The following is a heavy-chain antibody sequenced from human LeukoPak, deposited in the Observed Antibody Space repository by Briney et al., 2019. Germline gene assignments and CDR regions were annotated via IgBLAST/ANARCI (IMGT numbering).Heavy chain of an antibody. V-gene: IGHV3-7*01. CDR2: IKQDGSEK. CDR1: GFTFSSYW. D-gene: IGHD3-3*01. CDR3: ARDMGSYYDFWSGYYATGFDY. Sequence: GGSLRLSCAASGFTFSSYWMSWVRQAPGKGLEWVANIKQDGSEKYYVDSVKGRFTISRDNAKNSLYLQMNSLRAEDTAVYYCARDMGSYYDFWSGYYATGFDYWGQGTLVTVSS. J-gene: IGHJ4*02.